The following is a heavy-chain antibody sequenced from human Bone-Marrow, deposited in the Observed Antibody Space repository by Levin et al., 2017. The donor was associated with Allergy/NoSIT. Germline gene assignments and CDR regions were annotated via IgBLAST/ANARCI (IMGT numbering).Heavy chain of an antibody. Sequence: PGGSLRLSCAASGFTFSSYGMHWVRQAPGKGLEWVAVISYDGSNKYYADSVKGRFTISRDNSKNTLYLQMNSLRAEDTAVYYCAKEIVVVVAATESVIRYYGMDVWGQGTTVTVSS. J-gene: IGHJ6*02. CDR1: GFTFSSYG. CDR3: AKEIVVVVAATESVIRYYGMDV. D-gene: IGHD2-15*01. CDR2: ISYDGSNK. V-gene: IGHV3-30*18.